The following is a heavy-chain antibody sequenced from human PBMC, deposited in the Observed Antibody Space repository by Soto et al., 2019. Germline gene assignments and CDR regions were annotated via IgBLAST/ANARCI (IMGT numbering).Heavy chain of an antibody. J-gene: IGHJ5*02. CDR1: GFTVSSNY. CDR3: ARVWFGEFSSMFDP. V-gene: IGHV3-53*01. CDR2: IYSGGST. D-gene: IGHD3-10*01. Sequence: GGSLRLSCAASGFTVSSNYMSWVRQAPGKGLEWVSVIYSGGSTYYADSVKGRFTISRDNSKNTLYLQMNSLRAEDTAVYYCARVWFGEFSSMFDPWGQGTLVTVSS.